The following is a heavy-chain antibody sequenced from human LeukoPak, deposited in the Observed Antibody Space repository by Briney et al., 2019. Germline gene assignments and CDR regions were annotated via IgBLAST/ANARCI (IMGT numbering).Heavy chain of an antibody. CDR3: TRDHWNTFDY. J-gene: IGHJ4*02. CDR2: IRSNIYGGTT. CDR1: GLRFGDYA. V-gene: IGHV3-49*04. D-gene: IGHD1/OR15-1a*01. Sequence: GGSLRLSCGTSGLRFGDYAMSWVRRAPGKGLEWVAFIRSNIYGGTTEYAASVRGRFTISRDDSESSVYLQMNSLKTEDTAVYYCTRDHWNTFDYWGQGTLVTVSS.